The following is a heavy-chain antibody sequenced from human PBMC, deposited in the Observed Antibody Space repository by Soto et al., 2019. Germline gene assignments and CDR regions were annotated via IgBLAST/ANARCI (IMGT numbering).Heavy chain of an antibody. CDR3: ARSNDDYGDYGNYYYYYGMDV. CDR2: IYYSGST. CDR1: GGSISSYY. Sequence: PSETLSLTCTVSGGSISSYYWSWIRQPPGKGLEWIGYIYYSGSTNYNPSLKSRVTISVDTSKNQFSLKLSSVTAADTAVYYCARSNDDYGDYGNYYYYYGMDVWGQGTTVTVSS. V-gene: IGHV4-59*01. J-gene: IGHJ6*02. D-gene: IGHD4-17*01.